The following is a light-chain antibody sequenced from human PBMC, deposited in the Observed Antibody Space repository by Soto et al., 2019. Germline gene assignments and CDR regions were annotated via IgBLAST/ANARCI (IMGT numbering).Light chain of an antibody. CDR1: SGDVGGYNF. CDR3: SSYAGGIKWV. Sequence: QSALTQPPSASGSPGQSVTISCTGTSGDVGGYNFVSWYQQHPGKAPKFMIYEVSKRPSGVPDRFSGSKSGNPASLTVSGLQAEDEADYYCSSYAGGIKWVFGGGTKLTVL. V-gene: IGLV2-8*01. CDR2: EVS. J-gene: IGLJ3*02.